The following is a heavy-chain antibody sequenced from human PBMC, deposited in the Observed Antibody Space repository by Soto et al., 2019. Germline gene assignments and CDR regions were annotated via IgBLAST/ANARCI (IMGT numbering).Heavy chain of an antibody. Sequence: EVHLVESGGGLVKPGESLRLSCAASGFTFSNAWINWVRQAPGKGLEWVGRVKSKNDGGTTDFAAPVKGRFAISRDDSKNMVYLEMNSLQTEDTAIYYCTTDSYITSIIVRFDYWGHGTLVTVSS. CDR1: GFTFSNAW. J-gene: IGHJ4*01. CDR3: TTDSYITSIIVRFDY. CDR2: VKSKNDGGTT. D-gene: IGHD3-22*01. V-gene: IGHV3-15*07.